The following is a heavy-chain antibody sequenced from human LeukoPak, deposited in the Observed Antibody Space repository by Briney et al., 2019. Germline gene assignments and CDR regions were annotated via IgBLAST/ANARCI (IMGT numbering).Heavy chain of an antibody. CDR2: IYYSGST. J-gene: IGHJ5*02. CDR3: TSPSGVAAAGNWFDP. Sequence: SETLSLTCTVSGGSISSYYWSWIRQPPGKGLEWIGYIYYSGSTNYNPSLKSRVTISVDTSKNQFSLKLSSVTAADTAVYYCTSPSGVAAAGNWFDPWGQGTLVTVSS. CDR1: GGSISSYY. D-gene: IGHD6-13*01. V-gene: IGHV4-59*12.